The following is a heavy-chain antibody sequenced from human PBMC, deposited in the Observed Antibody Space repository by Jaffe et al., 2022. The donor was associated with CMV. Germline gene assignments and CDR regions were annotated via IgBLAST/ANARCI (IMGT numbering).Heavy chain of an antibody. V-gene: IGHV3-72*01. CDR3: VSLVSDI. D-gene: IGHD2-8*01. J-gene: IGHJ3*02. Sequence: EVQVVESGGGLVQPGGSLRLSCAASGFTFSDHSMDWVRRAPGKGLEWVGRSRDKSNSYTTEYAASVKGRFTISRDDSNNLLYLQMNSLKTEDTAVYYCVSLVSDIWGQGTMVTVS. CDR2: SRDKSNSYTT. CDR1: GFTFSDHS.